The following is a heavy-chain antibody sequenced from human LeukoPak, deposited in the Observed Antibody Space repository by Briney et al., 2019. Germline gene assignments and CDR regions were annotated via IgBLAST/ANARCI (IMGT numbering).Heavy chain of an antibody. Sequence: QPGGSLRLSCAAPGFTFSDYAMSWVRQALGKGLKWVSVISGSGGSTYNVDPVKGRFTISRDNSKNTLYLQMNSLRAEDTAVYYCAKSVESAVTTNPYFDYWGQGILVTVSS. D-gene: IGHD4-17*01. CDR2: ISGSGGST. V-gene: IGHV3-23*01. CDR1: GFTFSDYA. CDR3: AKSVESAVTTNPYFDY. J-gene: IGHJ4*02.